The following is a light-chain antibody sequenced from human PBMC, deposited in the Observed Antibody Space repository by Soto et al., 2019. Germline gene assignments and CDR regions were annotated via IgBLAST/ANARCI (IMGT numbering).Light chain of an antibody. J-gene: IGLJ2*01. Sequence: QSAVTQPASVSGSPGQSITISCIETTSDFGTKKFFSWYQQQPGKAPKLIIYEGTKRPSGVSSRFSGSKSGNTASLTVSGLQSDDEADYFCCLYTSFFSFFGGGTKLTVL. CDR3: CLYTSFFSF. CDR1: TSDFGTKKF. V-gene: IGLV2-23*01. CDR2: EGT.